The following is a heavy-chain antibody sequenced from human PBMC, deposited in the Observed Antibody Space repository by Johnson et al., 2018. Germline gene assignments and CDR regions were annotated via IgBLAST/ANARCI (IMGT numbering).Heavy chain of an antibody. CDR1: GFTFSNYD. J-gene: IGHJ6*03. CDR3: AKDLDGDKYYYYYMDV. Sequence: VQLVESGGGLVQPGGSLRLSCAASGFTFSNYDMHWVRQVPGKGLEWVSGIGSRGDTSYAVSVKGRFSISRDNSKNTLYLQMNSLRAEDTAVYYCAKDLDGDKYYYYYMDVWGKGTTVTVSS. V-gene: IGHV3-13*01. CDR2: IGSRGDT. D-gene: IGHD4-17*01.